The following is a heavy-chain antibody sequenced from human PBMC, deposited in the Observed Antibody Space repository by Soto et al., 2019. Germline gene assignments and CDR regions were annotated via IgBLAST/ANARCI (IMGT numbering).Heavy chain of an antibody. CDR1: GFTFSGSA. Sequence: GGSLRLSCAASGFTFSGSAMHWVRQASGKGLEWVGRIRSKANSYATAYAASVKGRFTISRDDSKNTAYLQMNSLKTEDTAVYYCTRQEVIPEYYYYGMDVWGQGTTVTVSS. D-gene: IGHD2-21*01. V-gene: IGHV3-73*01. CDR2: IRSKANSYAT. J-gene: IGHJ6*02. CDR3: TRQEVIPEYYYYGMDV.